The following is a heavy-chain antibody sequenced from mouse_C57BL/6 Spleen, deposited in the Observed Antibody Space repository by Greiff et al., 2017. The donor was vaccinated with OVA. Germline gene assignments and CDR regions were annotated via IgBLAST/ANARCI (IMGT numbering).Heavy chain of an antibody. CDR3: AVTTVDRPWVAY. CDR2: IDPSDSYT. CDR1: GYTFTSYW. Sequence: QVQLQQPGAELVMPGASVKLSCKASGYTFTSYWMHWVKQRPGQGLEWIGEIDPSDSYTNYNQKFKGKSTLTVDKSSSTAYMQLSSLTSEDSAVYYCAVTTVDRPWVAYWGQGTLVTVSA. J-gene: IGHJ3*01. V-gene: IGHV1-69*01. D-gene: IGHD1-1*01.